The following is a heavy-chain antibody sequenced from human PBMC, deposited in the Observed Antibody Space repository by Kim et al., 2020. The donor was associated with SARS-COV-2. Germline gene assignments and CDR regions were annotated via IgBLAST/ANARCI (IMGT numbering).Heavy chain of an antibody. J-gene: IGHJ2*01. D-gene: IGHD3-22*01. CDR3: ARAPDDSSGYYYFPSRYFDL. CDR1: GGSISSGGYY. V-gene: IGHV4-31*03. CDR2: IYYSGST. Sequence: SETLSLTCTVSGGSISSGGYYWSWIRQHPGKGLEWIGYIYYSGSTYYNPSLKSRVTISVDTSKNQFSLNLSSVTAADTAVYYCARAPDDSSGYYYFPSRYFDLWGRGTLVTVSS.